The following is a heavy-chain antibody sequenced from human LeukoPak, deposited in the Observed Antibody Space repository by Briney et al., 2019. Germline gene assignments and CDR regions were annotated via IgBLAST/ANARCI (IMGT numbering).Heavy chain of an antibody. D-gene: IGHD2-15*01. CDR1: GFTFSSYS. Sequence: PGGSLRLSCAASGFTFSSYSMNWVRQAPGKGLEWVSSISSSSSYIYYADSVKSRFTISRDNAKNSLYLQMNSLRAEDRAVYYCARDLASDCDGYSAFDYWGQGTLVTVSS. CDR2: ISSSSSYI. V-gene: IGHV3-21*01. J-gene: IGHJ4*02. CDR3: ARDLASDCDGYSAFDY.